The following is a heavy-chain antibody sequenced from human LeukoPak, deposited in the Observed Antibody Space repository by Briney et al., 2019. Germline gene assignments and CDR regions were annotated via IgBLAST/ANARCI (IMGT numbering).Heavy chain of an antibody. J-gene: IGHJ4*02. V-gene: IGHV1-18*01. CDR1: GYTFTSYG. D-gene: IGHD5-24*01. CDR2: ISAYNGNT. CDR3: ARVRGYNWEGAFDY. Sequence: ASVKVSCKASGYTFTSYGISWVRQAPGQGLEWMGWISAYNGNTNYAQKLQGRVTMTTDTFTSTAYMELRSLRSDDTAVYYCARVRGYNWEGAFDYWGQGTLVTVSS.